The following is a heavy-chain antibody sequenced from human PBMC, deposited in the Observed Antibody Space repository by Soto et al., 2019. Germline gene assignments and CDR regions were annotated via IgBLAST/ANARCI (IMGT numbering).Heavy chain of an antibody. D-gene: IGHD3-3*01. CDR1: GGSISSSSYY. V-gene: IGHV4-39*01. J-gene: IGHJ3*02. Sequence: PSETLSLTCTVSGGSISSSSYYWGWIRQPPGKGLEWIGSIYYSGSTYYNPSLKSRVTISVDTSKNQFSLKLSSVTAADTAVYYCASISTNVLRFLEWLSRNDAFDIWGQGTMVTVSS. CDR3: ASISTNVLRFLEWLSRNDAFDI. CDR2: IYYSGST.